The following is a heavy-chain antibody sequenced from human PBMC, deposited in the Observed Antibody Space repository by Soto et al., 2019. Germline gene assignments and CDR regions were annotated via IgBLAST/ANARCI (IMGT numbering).Heavy chain of an antibody. CDR1: GFPLSDSA. CDR2: IRSKTNNYAT. D-gene: IGHD6-6*01. V-gene: IGHV3-73*01. CDR3: TIHEGGQIVHFFYYYFMDV. J-gene: IGHJ6*03. Sequence: EVQLVESGGGLVQPGGSLKLACLASGFPLSDSAIHWVRKASGKGLEWVGRIRSKTNNYATTYGAPVRGRFTLSSDDSTNTAYLQMNNLESDAAAVYYCTIHEGGQIVHFFYYYFMDVWGKGTTVSV.